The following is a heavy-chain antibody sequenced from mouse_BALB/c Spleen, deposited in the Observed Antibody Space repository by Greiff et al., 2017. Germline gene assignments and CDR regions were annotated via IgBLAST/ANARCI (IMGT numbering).Heavy chain of an antibody. V-gene: IGHV1-69*02. J-gene: IGHJ3*01. Sequence: QVQLKESGAELVKPGASVKLSCKASGYTFTSYWMHWVKQRPGQGLEWIGEIDPSDSYTNYNQKFKGKATLTVDKSSSTAYMQLSSLTSEDSAVYYCAVRRFAYWGQGTLVTVSA. CDR2: IDPSDSYT. CDR1: GYTFTSYW. CDR3: AVRRFAY. D-gene: IGHD2-14*01.